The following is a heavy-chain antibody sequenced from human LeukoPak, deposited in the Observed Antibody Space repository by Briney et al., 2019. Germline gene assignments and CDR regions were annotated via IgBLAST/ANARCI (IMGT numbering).Heavy chain of an antibody. V-gene: IGHV4-39*01. CDR1: GGSISSSSYS. CDR3: ARHDIVVVPADGSIFDY. CDR2: IYYSGST. Sequence: SETLSLTCTVPGGSISSSSYSWGWIRQPPGKGLEWLGRIYYSGSTYYNPSLKSRVTISVDTSKNQFSLKLSSVTAADTAVYYCARHDIVVVPADGSIFDYWGQGTLVTVSS. D-gene: IGHD2-2*01. J-gene: IGHJ4*02.